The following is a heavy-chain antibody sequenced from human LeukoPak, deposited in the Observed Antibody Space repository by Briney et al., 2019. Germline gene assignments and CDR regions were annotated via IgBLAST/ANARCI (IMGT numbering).Heavy chain of an antibody. J-gene: IGHJ5*02. Sequence: ASVKVSCKASGYTFTTFDINWVRQAPGKGLEWLGWMSPNTSDTGYAEKFQGRVTITRNTSITTAYMELSGLTSDDTAVYYCARESSYCSGNKCYSSGLDPWGQGTLVTVSS. CDR3: ARESSYCSGNKCYSSGLDP. D-gene: IGHD2-15*01. V-gene: IGHV1-8*01. CDR1: GYTFTTFD. CDR2: MSPNTSDT.